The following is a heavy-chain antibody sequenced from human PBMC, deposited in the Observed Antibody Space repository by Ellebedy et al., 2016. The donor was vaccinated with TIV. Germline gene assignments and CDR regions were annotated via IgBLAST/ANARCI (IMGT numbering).Heavy chain of an antibody. CDR3: ARVFISYFFDY. CDR2: ISGSGVTT. Sequence: GGSLRLSCAASGFTFNNYALTWVRQAPGQGLEWVSAISGSGVTTYYADSVKGRFTISRDSSRNTVYPQMNNLRADDTAVYYCARVFISYFFDYWGQGTLVTVSS. D-gene: IGHD2-2*01. J-gene: IGHJ4*02. V-gene: IGHV3-23*01. CDR1: GFTFNNYA.